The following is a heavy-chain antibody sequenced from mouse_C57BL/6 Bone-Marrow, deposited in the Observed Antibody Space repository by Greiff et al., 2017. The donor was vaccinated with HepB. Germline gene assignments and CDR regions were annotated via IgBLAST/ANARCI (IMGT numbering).Heavy chain of an antibody. CDR3: ARRGVNWYFDV. V-gene: IGHV5-6*01. Sequence: EVQRVESGGDLVKPGGSLKLSCAASGFTFSSYGMSWVRQTPDKRLEWVATISSGGSYTYYPDSVKGRFTISRDNAKNTLYLQMSSLKSEDTAMYYCARRGVNWYFDVWGTGTTVTVSS. D-gene: IGHD2-2*01. CDR1: GFTFSSYG. CDR2: ISSGGSYT. J-gene: IGHJ1*03.